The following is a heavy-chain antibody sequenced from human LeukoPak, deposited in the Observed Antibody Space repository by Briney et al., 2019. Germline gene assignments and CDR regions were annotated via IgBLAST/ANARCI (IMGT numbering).Heavy chain of an antibody. CDR2: IIPILGTS. V-gene: IGHV1-69*13. CDR3: AREVSGTYCDY. J-gene: IGHJ4*02. D-gene: IGHD1-26*01. CDR1: GGTFSNYA. Sequence: SVKVSCKASGGTFSNYAISWVRQAPGQGLEWMGGIIPILGTSNYAQKFQDRLTITADESTSTAYLELSSLTSADTAVYYCAREVSGTYCDYWGQGSLVTVSS.